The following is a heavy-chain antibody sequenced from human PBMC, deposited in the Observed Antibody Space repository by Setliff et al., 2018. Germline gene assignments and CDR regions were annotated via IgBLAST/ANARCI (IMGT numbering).Heavy chain of an antibody. J-gene: IGHJ4*02. V-gene: IGHV1-2*02. CDR1: GYTFIGHY. CDR2: INPNNGET. CDR3: ARDSPTSYSNFDY. D-gene: IGHD6-13*01. Sequence: ASVKVSCKASGYTFIGHYMHWVRQAPGEGLEWMGWINPNNGETKFAQKFQGRVTLARDTSLKTHYMELSRLRSDDTAVYYCARDSPTSYSNFDYWGQGTLVTVSS.